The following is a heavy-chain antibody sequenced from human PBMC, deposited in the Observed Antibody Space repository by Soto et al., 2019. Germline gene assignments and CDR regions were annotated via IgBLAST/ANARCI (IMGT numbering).Heavy chain of an antibody. Sequence: LSLTCNVSGVSITSNTYYWGWVRQPPGKGLEWIGAIYYSGSTYYHPSLWGRATLSVDTSKNQFSLKLGSVTAADTAVYYCARHLGIGTHRGYFDYWGQGILVTVSS. CDR2: IYYSGST. CDR1: GVSITSNTYY. J-gene: IGHJ4*02. CDR3: ARHLGIGTHRGYFDY. V-gene: IGHV4-39*01. D-gene: IGHD1-1*01.